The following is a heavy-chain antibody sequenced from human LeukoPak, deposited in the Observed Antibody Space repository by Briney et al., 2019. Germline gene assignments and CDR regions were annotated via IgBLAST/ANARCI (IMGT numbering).Heavy chain of an antibody. CDR1: GYTFTRYY. CDR2: IDPNGGGT. J-gene: IGHJ4*02. V-gene: IGHV1-2*06. CDR3: AREETSITVAGNFDY. D-gene: IGHD6-19*01. Sequence: ASVKASCKASGYTFTRYYMHWVRQAPGQGLEWMGRIDPNGGGTNYTQKFQGRVTMTRDTSISTAYMELSRLRSDDTAVYYCAREETSITVAGNFDYWGQGTLVTVSS.